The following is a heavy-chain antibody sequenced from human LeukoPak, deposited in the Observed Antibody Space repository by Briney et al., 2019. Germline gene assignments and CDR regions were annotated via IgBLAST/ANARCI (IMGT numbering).Heavy chain of an antibody. J-gene: IGHJ4*02. V-gene: IGHV1-8*01. Sequence: GASVTVSCTASGYTFTSYDINWVRQATGQGLEWMGWMNPNSGNTGYAQKFQGRVTMTRNTSISTAYMELRSLRSDDTAVYYCARDWWEPMTGGLEDYWGQGTLVTVSS. CDR3: ARDWWEPMTGGLEDY. CDR2: MNPNSGNT. D-gene: IGHD1-26*01. CDR1: GYTFTSYD.